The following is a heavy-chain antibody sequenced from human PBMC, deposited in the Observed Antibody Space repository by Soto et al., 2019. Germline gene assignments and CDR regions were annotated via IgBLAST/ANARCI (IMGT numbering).Heavy chain of an antibody. V-gene: IGHV3-48*02. Sequence: EVQLVESGGGLVQPGGSLRLSCAASGFTFSSYSMNWVHQAPGKGLERVSYVSSRSSTIYYADSVKGRFTISRDNAQNSLYPQMNSLRDEDTAVYYGATETHGDYLNWFDPWRQGTLVTVPS. J-gene: IGHJ5*02. CDR2: VSSRSSTI. CDR1: GFTFSSYS. D-gene: IGHD4-17*01. CDR3: ATETHGDYLNWFDP.